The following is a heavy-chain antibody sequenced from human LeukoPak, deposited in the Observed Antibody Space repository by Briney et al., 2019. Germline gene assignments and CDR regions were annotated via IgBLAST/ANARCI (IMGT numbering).Heavy chain of an antibody. CDR2: ISSSGSTI. V-gene: IGHV3-11*01. Sequence: PGGSLRLSCAASGFTVSSNYMSWIRQAPGKGLEWVSYISSSGSTIYYADSVKGRFTISRDNAKNSLYLQMNSLRAEDTAVYYCARGYSYGYQHDAFDIWGQGTMVTVSS. CDR1: GFTVSSNY. J-gene: IGHJ3*02. D-gene: IGHD5-18*01. CDR3: ARGYSYGYQHDAFDI.